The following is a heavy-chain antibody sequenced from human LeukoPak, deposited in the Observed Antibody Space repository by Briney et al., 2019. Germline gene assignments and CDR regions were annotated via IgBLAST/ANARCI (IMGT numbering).Heavy chain of an antibody. D-gene: IGHD3-3*01. CDR1: GGSISSYY. CDR2: IYTSGST. CDR3: AGRLYYDFWSGYQDI. V-gene: IGHV4-4*07. J-gene: IGHJ3*02. Sequence: PSETLSLTCTVSGGSISSYYWSWIRQPAGKGLEWIGRIYTSGSTNYNPSLKSRVTISVDTSKNQFSLKLSSVTAADTAVYYCAGRLYYDFWSGYQDIWGQGTMVTVSS.